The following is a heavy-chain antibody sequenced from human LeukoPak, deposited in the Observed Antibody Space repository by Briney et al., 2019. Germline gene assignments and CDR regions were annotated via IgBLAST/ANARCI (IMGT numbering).Heavy chain of an antibody. J-gene: IGHJ4*02. V-gene: IGHV3-53*01. CDR3: ARDGVNWNERYFDY. CDR1: GFTVSGNY. Sequence: GGSLRLSCAASGFTVSGNYMSWVRQAPGKGLEWVSVIYSGGSTYYADSVKGRFTISRDNSKNTLYLQMNSLRAEDTAVYYCARDGVNWNERYFDYWGQGTLVTVSS. D-gene: IGHD1-20*01. CDR2: IYSGGST.